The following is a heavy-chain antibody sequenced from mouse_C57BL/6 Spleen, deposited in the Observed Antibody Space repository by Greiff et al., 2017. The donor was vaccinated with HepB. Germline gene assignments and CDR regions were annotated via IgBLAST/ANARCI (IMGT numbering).Heavy chain of an antibody. Sequence: VQLQQSGAELVKPGASVKLSCKASGYTFTSYWMHWVKQRPGQGLEWIGMIHPNSGSTNYNEKFKSKATLTVEKSSSTAYMQLSSLTSEDSAVYYCARYYDYDLYYAMDYWGQGTSVTVSS. CDR3: ARYYDYDLYYAMDY. V-gene: IGHV1-64*01. J-gene: IGHJ4*01. CDR2: IHPNSGST. D-gene: IGHD2-4*01. CDR1: GYTFTSYW.